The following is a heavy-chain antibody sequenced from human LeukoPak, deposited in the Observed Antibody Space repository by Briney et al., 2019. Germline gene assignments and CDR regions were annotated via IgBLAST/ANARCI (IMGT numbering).Heavy chain of an antibody. V-gene: IGHV4-34*01. J-gene: IGHJ5*02. Sequence: TSETLSLTCAVYGGSFSGYYWSWIRQPPGKGLEWIGEINHSGNTNYNPSLKSRVTISVDTSKNQFSPKLSSVTAADTAVYYCARGRGGTIFGVVLNWFDPWGQGTLVTVSS. CDR2: INHSGNT. CDR1: GGSFSGYY. CDR3: ARGRGGTIFGVVLNWFDP. D-gene: IGHD3-3*01.